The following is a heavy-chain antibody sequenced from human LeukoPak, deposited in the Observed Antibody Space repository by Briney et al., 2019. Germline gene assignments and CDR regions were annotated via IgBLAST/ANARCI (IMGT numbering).Heavy chain of an antibody. CDR2: IYTSGSA. D-gene: IGHD2-8*01. CDR3: AREGYCTNGVCYTAFDI. J-gene: IGHJ3*02. V-gene: IGHV4-4*07. Sequence: SETLSLTCTVSGGSISSYYWSWIRQPAGKGLEWIGRIYTSGSANYNPSLKSRVTISVDKSKNQFPLKLSSVTAADTAVYYCAREGYCTNGVCYTAFDIWGQGTMVSVSS. CDR1: GGSISSYY.